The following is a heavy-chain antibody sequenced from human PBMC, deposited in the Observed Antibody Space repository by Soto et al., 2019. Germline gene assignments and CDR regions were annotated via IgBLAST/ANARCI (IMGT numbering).Heavy chain of an antibody. Sequence: SEALSLTCAVYGGSFSGYYWSWIRQPPGKGLEWIGEINHSGSTNYNPSLKSRVTISVDTSKNQFSLKLSSVTAADTAVYYCAGGRAAERLPCDFDYWGQGTLVTVSS. D-gene: IGHD1-26*01. CDR1: GGSFSGYY. CDR3: AGGRAAERLPCDFDY. J-gene: IGHJ4*02. CDR2: INHSGST. V-gene: IGHV4-34*01.